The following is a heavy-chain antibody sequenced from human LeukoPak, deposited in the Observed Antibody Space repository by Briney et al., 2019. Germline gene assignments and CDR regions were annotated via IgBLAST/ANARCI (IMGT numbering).Heavy chain of an antibody. J-gene: IGHJ3*02. CDR2: ISSSGSTI. D-gene: IGHD6-19*01. CDR3: ARSSGWYGRAFDI. Sequence: GGSLRLSCVASGFTFTNAWMSWVRQAPGKGLEWVSYISSSGSTIYYADSVKGRFTISRDNAKNSLYLQMNSLRAEDTAVYYCARSSGWYGRAFDIWGQGTMVTVSS. CDR1: GFTFTNAW. V-gene: IGHV3-11*04.